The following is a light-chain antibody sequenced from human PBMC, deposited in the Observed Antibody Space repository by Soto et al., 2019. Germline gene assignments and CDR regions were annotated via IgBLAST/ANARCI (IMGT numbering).Light chain of an antibody. CDR3: HQYGTTPYP. CDR2: GAS. V-gene: IGKV3-20*01. Sequence: EIVLTQSPGTLALSPGERTTLSCRASQSVTSGNIAWYQQRPGQAPRLLIYGASIRATGVPDRFSVSGSGTDFTLTISRLEPDDCAVYYCHQYGTTPYPFGQGTKLEIK. CDR1: QSVTSGN. J-gene: IGKJ2*01.